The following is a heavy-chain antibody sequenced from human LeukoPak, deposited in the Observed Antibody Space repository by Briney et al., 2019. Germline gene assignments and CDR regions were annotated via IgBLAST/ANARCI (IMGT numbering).Heavy chain of an antibody. J-gene: IGHJ4*02. D-gene: IGHD3-22*01. CDR1: GFTFSSDA. Sequence: VGSLRLSCAASGFTFSSDAMSWVRQAPGKGLGWVSAISVSVGSTYYADSVKVRFTISRDNSKNPLYLQMNSLSAEDTAVYYCAKRVSSGYHRYFDYWGQGTLVTVSS. CDR2: ISVSVGST. CDR3: AKRVSSGYHRYFDY. V-gene: IGHV3-23*01.